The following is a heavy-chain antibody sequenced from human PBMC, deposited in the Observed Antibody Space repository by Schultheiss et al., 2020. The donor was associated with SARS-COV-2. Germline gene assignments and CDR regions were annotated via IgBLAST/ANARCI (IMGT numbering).Heavy chain of an antibody. CDR2: ISSSSSTI. CDR1: GFTFSSYS. D-gene: IGHD1-1*01. Sequence: GESLKISCAASGFTFSSYSMNWVRQAPGKGLEWVSYISSSSSTIYYADSVKGRFTISRDNAKNSLYLQMNSLRAEDTAVYYCARDKVQTPGYYYYGMDVWGQGTTVTVSS. CDR3: ARDKVQTPGYYYYGMDV. V-gene: IGHV3-48*01. J-gene: IGHJ6*02.